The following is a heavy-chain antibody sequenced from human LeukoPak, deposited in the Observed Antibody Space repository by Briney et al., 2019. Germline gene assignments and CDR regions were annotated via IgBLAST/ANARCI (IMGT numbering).Heavy chain of an antibody. CDR3: ARDPYSSSGHFDY. Sequence: GGSLRLSCAASGFTFSSYNMNWVRQAPGKGLEWVSFISTSSSYIYYADSVKGRFTISRDNAKNSLYLQMNSLRAEDTAGYYCARDPYSSSGHFDYWGQGTLVTVSS. D-gene: IGHD6-13*01. V-gene: IGHV3-21*01. J-gene: IGHJ4*02. CDR1: GFTFSSYN. CDR2: ISTSSSYI.